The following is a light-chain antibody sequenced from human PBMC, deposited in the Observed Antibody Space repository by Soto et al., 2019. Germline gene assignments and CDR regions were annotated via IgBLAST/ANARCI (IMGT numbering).Light chain of an antibody. J-gene: IGLJ1*01. Sequence: SAITQPPSTSGFPGQSVTISCTGTSSDVGGYKYVSWYQQYPGKAPKLMIYEVSKRPSGVPDRFSGSKSGNTASLTVSGLQAEDDADYYCSSYAGSPYVFGTGTKVTVL. CDR3: SSYAGSPYV. CDR2: EVS. V-gene: IGLV2-8*01. CDR1: SSDVGGYKY.